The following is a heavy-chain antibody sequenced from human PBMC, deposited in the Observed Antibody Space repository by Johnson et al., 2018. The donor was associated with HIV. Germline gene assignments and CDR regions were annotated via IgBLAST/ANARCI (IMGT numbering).Heavy chain of an antibody. D-gene: IGHD2-15*01. CDR3: AKIMSKWSVDDDAFDV. J-gene: IGHJ3*01. Sequence: QVQLVESGGGVVQPGRSLRLSCAASGFTFSSYAMHWVRQAPGKGLEWVAVISYDGSNKYYAVSVKGRFTNSRDNTKNTLYLQMNSLRAEDTAVYYCAKIMSKWSVDDDAFDVWGQGTMVTVSS. CDR1: GFTFSSYA. V-gene: IGHV3-30*18. CDR2: ISYDGSNK.